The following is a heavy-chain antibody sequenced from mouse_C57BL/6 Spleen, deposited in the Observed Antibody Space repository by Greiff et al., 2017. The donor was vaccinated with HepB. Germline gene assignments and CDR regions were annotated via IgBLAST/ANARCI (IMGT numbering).Heavy chain of an antibody. J-gene: IGHJ3*01. D-gene: IGHD2-1*01. CDR1: GYTFTSYG. Sequence: VQLQQSGAELARPGASVKLSCKASGYTFTSYGISWVKQRTGQGLEWIGAIYPRSGNTYYNEKFKGEATLTADKSSSTAYMELRSLTSEDSAVYVCANYYGNSWFAYWGQGTLVTVSA. CDR3: ANYYGNSWFAY. CDR2: IYPRSGNT. V-gene: IGHV1-81*01.